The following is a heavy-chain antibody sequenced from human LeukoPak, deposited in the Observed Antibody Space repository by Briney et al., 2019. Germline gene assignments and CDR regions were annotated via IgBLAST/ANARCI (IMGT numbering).Heavy chain of an antibody. CDR2: IYYSGST. CDR1: GGSISSGSYY. CDR3: GRDSMITFGGTHYMDV. Sequence: PSQTLSLTCTVSGGSISSGSYYWSWIRQPPGKGLEWIGYIYYSGSTNYNPSLKSRVTISVDTSKNQFSLKLSSVTAADTAVYYCGRDSMITFGGTHYMDVWGKGTTVTISS. V-gene: IGHV4-61*01. D-gene: IGHD3-16*01. J-gene: IGHJ6*03.